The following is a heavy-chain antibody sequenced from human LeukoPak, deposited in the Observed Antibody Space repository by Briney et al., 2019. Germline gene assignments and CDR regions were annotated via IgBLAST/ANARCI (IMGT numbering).Heavy chain of an antibody. CDR3: ARPHADRSQRTFDI. J-gene: IGHJ3*02. CDR2: MNPNSGNT. D-gene: IGHD3-16*01. CDR1: GYTFTSYD. Sequence: ASVKVSCKASGYTFTSYDINWVRQATGQGLEWMGWMNPNSGNTGYAQKFQGRVTVTRNTSISTAYMELSSLRSEDTAVYYCARPHADRSQRTFDIWGQGTMVTVSS. V-gene: IGHV1-8*01.